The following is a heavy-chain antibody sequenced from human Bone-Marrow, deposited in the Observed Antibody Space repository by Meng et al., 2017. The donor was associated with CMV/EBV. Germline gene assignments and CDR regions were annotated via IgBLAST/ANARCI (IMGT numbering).Heavy chain of an antibody. D-gene: IGHD6-13*01. Sequence: LSCTVSGGSISSSSYYWGWIRQPPGKGLEWIGSIYYSGSTYYNPSLKSRVTISVDTSKNQFSLKLSSVTAADTAVYYCARQSNTGYSSSHGDYWGQGTLVTVSS. CDR3: ARQSNTGYSSSHGDY. J-gene: IGHJ4*02. CDR1: GGSISSSSYY. CDR2: IYYSGST. V-gene: IGHV4-39*01.